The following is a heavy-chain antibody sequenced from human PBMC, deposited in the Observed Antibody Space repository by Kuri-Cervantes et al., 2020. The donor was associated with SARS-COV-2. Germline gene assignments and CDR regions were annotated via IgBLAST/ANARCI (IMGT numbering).Heavy chain of an antibody. J-gene: IGHJ6*03. CDR2: INPSGGST. CDR1: GYTFTSYY. CDR3: ARAVSNPYYYYYYMDV. D-gene: IGHD4-11*01. V-gene: IGHV1-46*01. Sequence: ASVKVSCKASGYTFTSYYMHWVRQAPGQGLEWMGIINPSGGSTSYAQKFQGRVTMTRDTSTSTVYMELSSLRSEDTAVYYCARAVSNPYYYYYYMDVWGKGTTVTVSS.